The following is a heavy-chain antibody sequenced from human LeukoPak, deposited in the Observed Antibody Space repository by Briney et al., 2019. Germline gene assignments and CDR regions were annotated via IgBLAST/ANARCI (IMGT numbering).Heavy chain of an antibody. D-gene: IGHD6-19*01. CDR3: ARVSGQFYFYYYMDV. Sequence: SETLSLTCTVSGDSISSSSSYWGWIRQPPGEGLEWIGSIYYSGSTYYNPSLKSRVTISVDTSKNQFSLRLSSVTAADTAVYYCARVSGQFYFYYYMDVWGKGTTVTISS. V-gene: IGHV4-39*01. CDR2: IYYSGST. J-gene: IGHJ6*03. CDR1: GDSISSSSSY.